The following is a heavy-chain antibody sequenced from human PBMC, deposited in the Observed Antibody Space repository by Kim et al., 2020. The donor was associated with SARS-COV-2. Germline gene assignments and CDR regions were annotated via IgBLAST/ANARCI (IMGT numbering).Heavy chain of an antibody. CDR3: ARAPLRWLIFDY. J-gene: IGHJ4*02. CDR1: GGTFSSYA. Sequence: SVKVSCKASGGTFSSYAISWVRQAPGQGLEWMGGIIPIFGTANYAQKFQGRVTITADESTSTAYMELSSLRSEDTAVYYCARAPLRWLIFDYWGQGTLVTVSS. D-gene: IGHD4-17*01. CDR2: IIPIFGTA. V-gene: IGHV1-69*13.